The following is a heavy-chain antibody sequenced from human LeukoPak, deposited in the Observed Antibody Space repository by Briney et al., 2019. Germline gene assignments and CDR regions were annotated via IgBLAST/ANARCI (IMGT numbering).Heavy chain of an antibody. CDR2: ISAYNENI. CDR1: GYTFTSYD. D-gene: IGHD3-22*01. V-gene: IGHV1-18*01. CDR3: ARAGYYYDSSGLRLGDY. J-gene: IGHJ4*02. Sequence: GASVKVSCKASGYTFTSYDINWVRQATGQGLEWMGWISAYNENISYLQKLQGRVTMTTDTSTSTAYMELRSLRSDDTAVYYCARAGYYYDSSGLRLGDYWGQGTLVTVSS.